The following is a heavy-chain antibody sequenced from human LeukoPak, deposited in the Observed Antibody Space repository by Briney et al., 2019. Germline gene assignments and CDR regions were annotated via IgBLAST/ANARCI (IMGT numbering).Heavy chain of an antibody. J-gene: IGHJ4*02. V-gene: IGHV3-7*01. CDR1: GFTFSSYG. D-gene: IGHD1-26*01. Sequence: GGSLRLSCAASGFTFSSYGMHWVRQAPGQGLEWVANIKEDGSAKYYVDSVKGRFIISRDNTKNSLYLQMNSLGIEDTAVYYCVPHLSSGGYSVFHNWGQGTGVTVSS. CDR3: VPHLSSGGYSVFHN. CDR2: IKEDGSAK.